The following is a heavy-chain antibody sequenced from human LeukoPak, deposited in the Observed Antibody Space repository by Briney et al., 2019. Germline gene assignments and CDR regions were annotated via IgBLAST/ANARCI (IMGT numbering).Heavy chain of an antibody. CDR2: ISGSGGST. Sequence: GGSLRLSCAASGFTFSSYGMSGVRHAPGKGLEWVSAISGSGGSTYYADSVKGRFTISRDNSKNTLYLQMNSLRAEDTAVYYCANGGYYYDSSGYYYYWGQGTLFTVSS. D-gene: IGHD3-22*01. CDR1: GFTFSSYG. V-gene: IGHV3-23*01. J-gene: IGHJ4*02. CDR3: ANGGYYYDSSGYYYY.